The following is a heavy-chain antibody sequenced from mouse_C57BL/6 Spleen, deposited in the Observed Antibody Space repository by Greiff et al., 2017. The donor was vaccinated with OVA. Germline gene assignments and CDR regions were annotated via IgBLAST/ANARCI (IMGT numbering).Heavy chain of an antibody. CDR2: IRLKSDNYAT. D-gene: IGHD1-1*02. Sequence: EVQLVESGGGLVQPGGSMKLSCVASGFTFSNYWMNWVRQSPEQGLEWVAQIRLKSDNYATNYAESGKGRFTISRDDSKSSGYLQMNNLRAEDNGIYYCTVLWSNYAMDYWGQGTSVTVSS. CDR1: GFTFSNYW. V-gene: IGHV6-3*01. CDR3: TVLWSNYAMDY. J-gene: IGHJ4*01.